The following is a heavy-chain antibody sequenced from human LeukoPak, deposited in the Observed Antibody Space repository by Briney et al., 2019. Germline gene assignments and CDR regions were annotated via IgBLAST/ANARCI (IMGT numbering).Heavy chain of an antibody. CDR3: ARGIRCQSDYDFWSGYCGPHNDY. CDR2: IYYSGST. V-gene: IGHV4-30-4*08. Sequence: PSETLSLTCTVSGGSISSGDYYWSWIRQPPGKGLEWIGYIYYSGSTYYNPSLKSRVTISVDTSKSQFSLKLSSVTAADTAVYYCARGIRCQSDYDFWSGYCGPHNDYWGQGTLVTVSS. D-gene: IGHD3-3*01. CDR1: GGSISSGDYY. J-gene: IGHJ4*02.